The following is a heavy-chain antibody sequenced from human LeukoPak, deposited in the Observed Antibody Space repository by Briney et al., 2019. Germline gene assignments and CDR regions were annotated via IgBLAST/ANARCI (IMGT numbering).Heavy chain of an antibody. CDR3: AKDRETTIDY. CDR1: GFTFSSYG. CDR2: IRYDGSNK. D-gene: IGHD1-14*01. V-gene: IGHV3-30*02. J-gene: IGHJ4*02. Sequence: GGSLRLSCAASGFTFSSYGMHWVRQAPGKGLEWVAFIRYDGSNKYYADSVKGRFTISRDNSKNTLHLQMNSLRAEDTAVYYCAKDRETTIDYWGQGTLVTVSS.